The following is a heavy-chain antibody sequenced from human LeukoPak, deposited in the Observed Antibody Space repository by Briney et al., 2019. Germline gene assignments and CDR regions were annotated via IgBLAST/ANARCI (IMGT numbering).Heavy chain of an antibody. J-gene: IGHJ4*02. D-gene: IGHD4-17*01. CDR1: GYSISSGDY. CDR3: ARSSTVTSPSTGYFDY. CDR2: VYYSGST. V-gene: IGHV4-38-2*01. Sequence: PSETLSLTCAVSGYSISSGDYWGWIRQPPGKGLEWIGSVYYSGSTHYNPSLKSRVTISVDRSRNQFSLRLSSVTAADTAVYYCARSSTVTSPSTGYFDYWGQGTLATVSS.